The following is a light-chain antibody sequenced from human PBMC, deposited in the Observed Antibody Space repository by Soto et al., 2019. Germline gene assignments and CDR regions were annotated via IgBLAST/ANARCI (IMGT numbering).Light chain of an antibody. CDR2: GAS. J-gene: IGKJ1*01. CDR1: QSVSSGY. V-gene: IGKV3-20*01. CDR3: QQYGTSSWT. Sequence: EIVLTQSPGTLSLSPGERATLSCRASQSVSSGYLAWYQQTPGQAPRLLIYGASSRATGIPDRFSGSGSGTDFTLTISRLEPEDCAVYYCQQYGTSSWTFGQGTKVELK.